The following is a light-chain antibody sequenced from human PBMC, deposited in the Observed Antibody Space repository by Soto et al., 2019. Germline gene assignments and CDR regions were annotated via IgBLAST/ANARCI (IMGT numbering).Light chain of an antibody. V-gene: IGLV2-23*02. CDR1: SSDVGSYNL. J-gene: IGLJ1*01. Sequence: CVLTRPASVSGAAGEGITISCTGTSSDVGSYNLVSWYQQHPGKAPKLMIYEVSKRPSGVSNRFSGSKSGNTASLTISGLQAEDEADYYCCSYAGSSTFYVFGTGTKVTVL. CDR3: CSYAGSSTFYV. CDR2: EVS.